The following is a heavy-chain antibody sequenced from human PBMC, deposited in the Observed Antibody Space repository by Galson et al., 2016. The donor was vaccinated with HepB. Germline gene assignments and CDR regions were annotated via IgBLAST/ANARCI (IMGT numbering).Heavy chain of an antibody. CDR1: GFTFSSSE. CDR2: ITGSSDFI. Sequence: SLRLSCAASGFTFSSSEMNWLRQAPGKGLEWVSYITGSSDFIKYADSVKGRFTVSRDNAKNSVYLHMNSLRAEDTAVYYCARIYYEILTGLTPWYYFDSWGQGTLVTVSS. V-gene: IGHV3-48*01. D-gene: IGHD3-9*01. J-gene: IGHJ4*02. CDR3: ARIYYEILTGLTPWYYFDS.